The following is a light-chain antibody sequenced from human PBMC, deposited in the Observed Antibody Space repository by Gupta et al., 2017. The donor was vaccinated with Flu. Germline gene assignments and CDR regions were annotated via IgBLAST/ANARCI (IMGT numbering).Light chain of an antibody. CDR1: QSVSSSY. CDR2: GAS. Sequence: SPGERATLSCRASQSVSSSYLAWYQQKPGQAPRLLIYGASSRATGIPDRFSGSGSGTDFTLTISRLEPEDFAVYYCQQYGSSPYSFGQGTKLEIK. V-gene: IGKV3-20*01. J-gene: IGKJ2*03. CDR3: QQYGSSPYS.